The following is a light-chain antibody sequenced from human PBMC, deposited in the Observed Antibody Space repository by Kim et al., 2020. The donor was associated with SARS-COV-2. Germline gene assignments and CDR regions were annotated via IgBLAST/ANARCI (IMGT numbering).Light chain of an antibody. V-gene: IGKV1-16*02. Sequence: DIQMTQSPSSLSAYVGDRVTITCRASQGIYNYVAWFQQKPGKAPKPLIYGASNLQTGVPSKFSGRGSGTDFSLTINSLQPEDVATYYCQQYHAEPRTFVQRTTVDIK. CDR2: GAS. CDR1: QGIYNY. CDR3: QQYHAEPRT. J-gene: IGKJ1*01.